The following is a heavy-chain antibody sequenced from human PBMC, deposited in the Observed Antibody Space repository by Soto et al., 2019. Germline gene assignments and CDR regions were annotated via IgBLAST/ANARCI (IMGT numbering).Heavy chain of an antibody. CDR3: AGEGGGLFDY. V-gene: IGHV4-30-4*08. Sequence: QVQLQESGPGLVKPSQTLSLTCTVSGDSLSRADYCWSWIRQAPGKGLEWIGYICYSGSTYHNPSRASRTYLSVDTAKKQFSLTLTAVTAADTAVYYCAGEGGGLFDYWGQGRLVTVSS. D-gene: IGHD1-26*01. CDR1: GDSLSRADYC. CDR2: ICYSGST. J-gene: IGHJ4*02.